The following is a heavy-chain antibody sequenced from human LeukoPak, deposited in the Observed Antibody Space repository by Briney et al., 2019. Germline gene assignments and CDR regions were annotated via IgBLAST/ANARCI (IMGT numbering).Heavy chain of an antibody. CDR2: ITTSDGNT. J-gene: IGHJ4*02. Sequence: GGSLRLSCAASGFTFSSYTMSWVRQAPGKGLEWVSTITTSDGNTYYADSVKGRFTVSRDISKNTLFLQMNSLRAEDTAVYYCAKDGGLWVSAHWGDSWGRGTLVTVSS. CDR3: AKDGGLWVSAHWGDS. D-gene: IGHD7-27*01. V-gene: IGHV3-23*01. CDR1: GFTFSSYT.